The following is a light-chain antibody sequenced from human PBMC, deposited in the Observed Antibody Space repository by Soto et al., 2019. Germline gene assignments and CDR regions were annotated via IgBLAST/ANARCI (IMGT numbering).Light chain of an antibody. CDR3: TSFAGNFNVV. J-gene: IGLJ2*01. V-gene: IGLV2-8*01. CDR2: EVT. Sequence: QSALTQPPSASGSPGQSVTISFTGTSSDIGGYNYVSWYQQPPGKAPKLMIYEVTKLPSGVPDRFSGSKSGNTASLTVSGLQAEDEADYYCTSFAGNFNVVFGGGTQLTVL. CDR1: SSDIGGYNY.